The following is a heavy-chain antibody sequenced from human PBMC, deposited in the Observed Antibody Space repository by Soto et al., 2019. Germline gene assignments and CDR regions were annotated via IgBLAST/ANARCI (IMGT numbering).Heavy chain of an antibody. J-gene: IGHJ5*02. Sequence: GGSLRLSCTASGFTFRAYYMNWIRQAPGKGLEWVSYISTGGSIIFYADSVKGRFTISRDNDKNSLSLQMDSLRADDTAVYYCARDMHAGFTHYFDPWGQGTLVTVSS. CDR3: ARDMHAGFTHYFDP. V-gene: IGHV3-11*01. CDR1: GFTFRAYY. CDR2: ISTGGSII. D-gene: IGHD1-26*01.